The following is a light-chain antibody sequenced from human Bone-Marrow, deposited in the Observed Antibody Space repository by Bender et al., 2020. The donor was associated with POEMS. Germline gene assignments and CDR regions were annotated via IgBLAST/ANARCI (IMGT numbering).Light chain of an antibody. CDR2: DVN. CDR3: CSYAGSSGWV. V-gene: IGLV2-23*02. J-gene: IGLJ3*02. Sequence: QSALTQPASVAGSPGQSITISCIGTNNDVGNYNLVSWFQQHPGKAPRLIIYDVNRRPFGISDRFSGSKSGQTASLTISGLQTEDEADYFCCSYAGSSGWVFGGGTKLTVL. CDR1: NNDVGNYNL.